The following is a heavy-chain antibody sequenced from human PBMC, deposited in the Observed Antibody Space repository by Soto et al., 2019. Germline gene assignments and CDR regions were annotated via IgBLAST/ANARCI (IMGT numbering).Heavy chain of an antibody. CDR3: ARLNAARVAYCTNGVCYTGLYYFDY. D-gene: IGHD2-8*01. V-gene: IGHV1-18*04. Sequence: ASVKVSCKASGYTFTSYGISWVRQAPGEGLEWMGWMSAYNGNTNYAQKFQGRVTMTTNTSTSTAYMELRSLGSDDTAVYYCARLNAARVAYCTNGVCYTGLYYFDYWGQGTLVTVSS. CDR2: MSAYNGNT. J-gene: IGHJ4*02. CDR1: GYTFTSYG.